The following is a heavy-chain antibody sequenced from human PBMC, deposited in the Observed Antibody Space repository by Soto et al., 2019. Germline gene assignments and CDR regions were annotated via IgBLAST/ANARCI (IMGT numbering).Heavy chain of an antibody. CDR2: INHSGST. Sequence: SETLSLTCAVYGGSFSGYYWSWIRQPPGKGLEWIGEINHSGSTNYNPSLKSRVTISVDTSKNQFSLRLSSVTAADTAVYYCARGQEVVPAALDYWGQGTLVTVSS. CDR3: ARGQEVVPAALDY. CDR1: GGSFSGYY. D-gene: IGHD2-2*01. V-gene: IGHV4-34*01. J-gene: IGHJ4*02.